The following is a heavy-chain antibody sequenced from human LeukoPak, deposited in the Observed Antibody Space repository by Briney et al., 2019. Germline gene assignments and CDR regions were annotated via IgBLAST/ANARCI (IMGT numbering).Heavy chain of an antibody. CDR2: IYSGGDT. J-gene: IGHJ3*02. CDR3: ARGPYGDYIDAFDI. V-gene: IGHV3-53*01. CDR1: GFIVSSNY. D-gene: IGHD4-17*01. Sequence: GGSLRLSCAASGFIVSSNYMSWVRQAPGKGLEWVSVIYSGGDTYYPDSVKGRFTISRDNAKNSLYLQMNSLRDEDTAVYYCARGPYGDYIDAFDIWGQGTLVTVSS.